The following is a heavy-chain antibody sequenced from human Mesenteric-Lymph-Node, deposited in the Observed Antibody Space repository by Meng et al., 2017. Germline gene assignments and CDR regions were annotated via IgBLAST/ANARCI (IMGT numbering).Heavy chain of an antibody. CDR3: ARDPVGADFDY. Sequence: QVQLQQWGRGLLKPSETLSLTCAVYGGSFSGYYWSWIRQPPGKGLEWIGEINHSGSTNYNPSLKSRVTISVDKSKNQFSLKLSSVTAADTAVYYCARDPVGADFDYWGQGTLVTVSS. CDR1: GGSFSGYY. D-gene: IGHD1-26*01. V-gene: IGHV4-34*01. CDR2: INHSGST. J-gene: IGHJ4*02.